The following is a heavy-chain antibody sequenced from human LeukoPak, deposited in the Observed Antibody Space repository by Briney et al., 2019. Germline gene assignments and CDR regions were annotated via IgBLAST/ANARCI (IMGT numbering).Heavy chain of an antibody. J-gene: IGHJ6*02. CDR3: ARDFIAVAGDDYYYGMDV. D-gene: IGHD6-19*01. Sequence: ASVKVSCKASGYTFTSYDINWVRQATGQGLEWMGWMNPNSGNTGYAQKFQGRVTMTRNTSISTAYMELSSLRSDDTAVYYCARDFIAVAGDDYYYGMDVWGQGTTVTVSS. CDR1: GYTFTSYD. V-gene: IGHV1-8*01. CDR2: MNPNSGNT.